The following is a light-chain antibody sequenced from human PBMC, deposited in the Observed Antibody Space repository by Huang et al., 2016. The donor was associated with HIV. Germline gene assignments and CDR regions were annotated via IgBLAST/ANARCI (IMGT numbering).Light chain of an antibody. CDR2: DAS. V-gene: IGKV3-11*01. Sequence: ELVLTQSPATLSLSPGERATLSCRANQSVSSYLAWYQQKPGQAPRLLIYDASNRATGIPARFSGSGSGTDFTLTISSLEPEDFAVYYCQQRSNWFLTFGGGTKVEIK. J-gene: IGKJ4*01. CDR1: QSVSSY. CDR3: QQRSNWFLT.